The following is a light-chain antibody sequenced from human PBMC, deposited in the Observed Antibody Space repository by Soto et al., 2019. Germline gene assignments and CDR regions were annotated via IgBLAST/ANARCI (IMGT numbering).Light chain of an antibody. V-gene: IGLV1-44*01. Sequence: QSVLTQPPSASGTPGQRVTITCSGSSSNIGSNVVNWYQQVPGTAPILLIYRDNRRPSGVPDRFSGSKSGNTASLTISGLQAEDEDDYYCCSYGGTFYVFGTGTKVTVL. CDR1: SSNIGSNV. CDR3: CSYGGTFYV. J-gene: IGLJ1*01. CDR2: RDN.